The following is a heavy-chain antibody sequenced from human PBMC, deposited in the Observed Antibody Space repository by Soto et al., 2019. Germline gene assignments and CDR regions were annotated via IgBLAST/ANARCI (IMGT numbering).Heavy chain of an antibody. CDR3: AGDRSDGSGRYLDI. Sequence: SSETLSLTCAVSGGSISSSNWWSWVRQPPGKGLEWIGEIYHSGSTNYNPSLKSRVTISVDKSKNQFSLKLSSVTAADTAVYYCAGDRSDGSGRYLDIWGQGTMVTVS. CDR2: IYHSGST. J-gene: IGHJ3*02. V-gene: IGHV4-4*02. D-gene: IGHD3-9*01. CDR1: GGSISSSNW.